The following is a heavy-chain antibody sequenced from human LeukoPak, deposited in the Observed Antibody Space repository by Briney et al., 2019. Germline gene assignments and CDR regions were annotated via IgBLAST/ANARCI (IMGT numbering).Heavy chain of an antibody. V-gene: IGHV3-23*01. Sequence: PGGSLRLSCAASVFTFSSHAMSWVRQAPGKGLEWVSAISGSGGSTYYADSVKGRFTISRDNSKNTLYLQMNSLRAEDTAVYYCAKLGMVVAAIDYWGQGTLVTVSS. CDR2: ISGSGGST. J-gene: IGHJ4*02. CDR1: VFTFSSHA. CDR3: AKLGMVVAAIDY. D-gene: IGHD2-15*01.